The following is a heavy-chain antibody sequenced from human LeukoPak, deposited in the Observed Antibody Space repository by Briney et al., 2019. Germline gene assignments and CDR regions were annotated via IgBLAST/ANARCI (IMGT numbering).Heavy chain of an antibody. J-gene: IGHJ4*02. CDR1: GGSISSHY. V-gene: IGHV4-59*11. Sequence: SETLSLTCTVSGGSISSHYWNWIRQPPGKGLEWIGYIYYSGSTDYNPSLKSRVTMSVDKSKNQFSLKLTSVTAADTAMYYCVREQNYYGSVTSFDYWGQGTLVTVSS. CDR3: VREQNYYGSVTSFDY. D-gene: IGHD3-10*01. CDR2: IYYSGST.